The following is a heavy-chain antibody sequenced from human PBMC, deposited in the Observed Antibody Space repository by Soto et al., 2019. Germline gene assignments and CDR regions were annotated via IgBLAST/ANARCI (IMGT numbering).Heavy chain of an antibody. D-gene: IGHD6-13*01. CDR1: GFTFNAYS. V-gene: IGHV3-30*04. CDR2: ISYDGHHE. J-gene: IGHJ6*02. Sequence: QVQLEESGGGVVQPGTSLRLSCAASGFTFNAYSMHWVRQAPGKGLEWVAVISYDGHHEYYVDSVKGRFTISRDNPKNAVLLQMNSLTVEDTAVYFCAKYRAGLAGRRRSYVYYGMDAWGQGTTVIVS. CDR3: AKYRAGLAGRRRSYVYYGMDA.